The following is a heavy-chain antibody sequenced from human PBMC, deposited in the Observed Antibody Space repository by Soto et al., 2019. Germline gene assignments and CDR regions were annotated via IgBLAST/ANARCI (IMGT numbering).Heavy chain of an antibody. V-gene: IGHV4-59*01. D-gene: IGHD2-15*01. Sequence: QVQLQESGPGLVKPSETLSLTCTVSGGSISSYYWSWIRQPPGKGLEWIGYIYYSGSTNYNPSLKSRVTISVDTSKNQFSLKLSSVTAADTAVYYCAMLSIVGHWYFDLWVRGTLVTVSS. CDR1: GGSISSYY. CDR2: IYYSGST. CDR3: AMLSIVGHWYFDL. J-gene: IGHJ2*01.